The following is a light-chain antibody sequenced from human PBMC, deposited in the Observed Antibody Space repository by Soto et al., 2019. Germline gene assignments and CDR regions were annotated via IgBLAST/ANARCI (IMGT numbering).Light chain of an antibody. Sequence: DIQLTQSPSFLSASVGDRVTITCRASQSIINYLNWYQQKPGKAPKLLIYAASSLQSGVPSRFSGSGSGTDFSLTISSLQTEDSATYYCQQSYSTPRTFGQGTKVDIK. V-gene: IGKV1-39*01. CDR3: QQSYSTPRT. CDR1: QSIINY. CDR2: AAS. J-gene: IGKJ1*01.